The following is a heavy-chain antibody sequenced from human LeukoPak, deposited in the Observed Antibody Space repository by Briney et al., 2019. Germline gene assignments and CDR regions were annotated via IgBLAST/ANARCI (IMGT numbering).Heavy chain of an antibody. D-gene: IGHD3-22*01. CDR1: GGTFSSYT. CDR3: ARVPPPHYYDSSGYYQYYFDY. Sequence: SVKVSCKASGGTFSSYTIRWVRQAPGQGLEWMGRIIPILGIANYAQKFQGRVTITADKSTSTAYMELSSLRSEDTAVYYCARVPPPHYYDSSGYYQYYFDYWGQGTLVTVSS. V-gene: IGHV1-69*02. CDR2: IIPILGIA. J-gene: IGHJ4*02.